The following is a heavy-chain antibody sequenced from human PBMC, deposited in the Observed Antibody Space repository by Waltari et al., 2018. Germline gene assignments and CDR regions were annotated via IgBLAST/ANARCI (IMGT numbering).Heavy chain of an antibody. Sequence: EVQLVESGGGLVQPGGYLRLSCAASGVTFSSYRMNWVRQAPGKVLEWVSYIRSSSCTIYYADSVKGRFTISRDNAKNSLYLQMNSLRAEDTAVYYCARSIVGANLEVWGQGTLVTVSS. CDR3: ARSIVGANLEV. CDR2: IRSSSCTI. D-gene: IGHD1-26*01. CDR1: GVTFSSYR. J-gene: IGHJ4*02. V-gene: IGHV3-48*04.